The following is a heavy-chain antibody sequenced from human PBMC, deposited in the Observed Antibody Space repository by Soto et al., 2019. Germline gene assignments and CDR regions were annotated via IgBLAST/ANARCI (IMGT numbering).Heavy chain of an antibody. J-gene: IGHJ6*02. Sequence: SETLSLTCTVSGGSISSGDYYWSWIRQLPGKGLEWIGYIYYSGSTYYNPSLKSRVTISVDTSKNQFSLKLSSVTAADTAVYYCARVRGSKIQLWLEYYYYGMDVWGQGTTVTVSS. D-gene: IGHD5-18*01. CDR1: GGSISSGDYY. CDR3: ARVRGSKIQLWLEYYYYGMDV. CDR2: IYYSGST. V-gene: IGHV4-30-4*01.